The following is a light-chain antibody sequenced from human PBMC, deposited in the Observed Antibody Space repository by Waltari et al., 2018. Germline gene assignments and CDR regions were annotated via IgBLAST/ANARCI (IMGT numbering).Light chain of an antibody. V-gene: IGLV1-47*01. CDR3: AAWDDNLLYV. Sequence: QSVLTQPPSASGTPGQRVTISCSGSSSDIGDNYVYWYRQLPGTAPKLLLYGNTQLPSGVPERFSGSKSGTSASLAISDLRSEEEADYYCAAWDDNLLYVFGTGTKVTVL. CDR1: SSDIGDNY. CDR2: GNT. J-gene: IGLJ1*01.